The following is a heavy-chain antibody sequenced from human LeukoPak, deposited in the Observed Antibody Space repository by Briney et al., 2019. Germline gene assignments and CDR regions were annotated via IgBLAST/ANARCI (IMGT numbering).Heavy chain of an antibody. Sequence: GGTLRLSCAASGFTFSSYGMSWVRQAPGKGLEWVSYISSSGSTIYYADSMKGRFTISRDNAKNSLYLQMNSLRPEDTAVYYCARFSRDNDWGSYWGQGTLVTVSS. D-gene: IGHD7-27*01. CDR3: ARFSRDNDWGSY. CDR2: ISSSGSTI. J-gene: IGHJ4*02. V-gene: IGHV3-48*04. CDR1: GFTFSSYG.